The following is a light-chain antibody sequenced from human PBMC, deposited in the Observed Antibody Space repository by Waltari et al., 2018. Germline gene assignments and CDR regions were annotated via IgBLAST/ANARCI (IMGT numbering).Light chain of an antibody. J-gene: IGKJ1*01. Sequence: EIVLTQSPGTLSLSPGERATLSCRASQSVSSSYLAWYQHKPRQAPRLLLSCASSRATGIPDRFSGSGSGNDFTFTISRLAPEDFAVYYCQQYGSSRGAFGQGTKVEIK. V-gene: IGKV3-20*01. CDR3: QQYGSSRGA. CDR2: CAS. CDR1: QSVSSSY.